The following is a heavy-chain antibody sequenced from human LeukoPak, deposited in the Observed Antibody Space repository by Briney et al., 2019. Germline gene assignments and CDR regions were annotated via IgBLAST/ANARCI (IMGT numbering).Heavy chain of an antibody. V-gene: IGHV4-59*01. Sequence: SETLSLTCTVSGGSISGYYWSWIRQPPGKGLEWIGYIYDSGSTNYNPSLKSRVTISVDTSKNQFSLKLSSVTAADMAVYYCARGLVEMATRYFDLWGRGTLVTVSS. J-gene: IGHJ2*01. CDR2: IYDSGST. CDR3: ARGLVEMATRYFDL. CDR1: GGSISGYY. D-gene: IGHD5-24*01.